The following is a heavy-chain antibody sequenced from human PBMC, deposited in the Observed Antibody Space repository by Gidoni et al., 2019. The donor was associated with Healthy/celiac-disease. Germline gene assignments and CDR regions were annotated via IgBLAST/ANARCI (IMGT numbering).Heavy chain of an antibody. D-gene: IGHD3-10*01. J-gene: IGHJ6*02. CDR2: ILYDGSNK. V-gene: IGHV3-33*01. Sequence: QVQLVESGGGVVQPGRSLRLSCAASGVTFSSYGMHWVRQAPGKGLEWVAVILYDGSNKYYADSVKGRFTISRDNSKNTLYLQMNSLRAEDTAVYYCARAQAGLLWFGEGDYGMDVWGQGTTVTVSS. CDR1: GVTFSSYG. CDR3: ARAQAGLLWFGEGDYGMDV.